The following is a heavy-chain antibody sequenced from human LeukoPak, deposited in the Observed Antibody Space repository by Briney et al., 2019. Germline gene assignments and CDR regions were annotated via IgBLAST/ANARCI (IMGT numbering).Heavy chain of an antibody. Sequence: GSLRLSCAASGFTYAMSTYSMSWVRQAPRKGLEWVSAISGSGGKTYYADSVKGRFTISRDNSKNTMYLQMNSLRAEDTAVYYCATATIFGVVLYYWGQGTLVTVSS. CDR2: ISGSGGKT. CDR3: ATATIFGVVLYY. V-gene: IGHV3-23*01. CDR1: GFTYAMSTYS. D-gene: IGHD3-3*01. J-gene: IGHJ4*02.